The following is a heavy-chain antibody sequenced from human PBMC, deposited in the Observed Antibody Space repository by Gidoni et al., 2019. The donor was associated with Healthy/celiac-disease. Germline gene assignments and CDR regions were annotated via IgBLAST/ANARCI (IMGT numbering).Heavy chain of an antibody. CDR3: TTTSYYDFWSGYSPFDS. CDR1: GFTFSHAW. D-gene: IGHD3-3*01. J-gene: IGHJ4*02. V-gene: IGHV3-15*01. Sequence: EVQLVESGGGLVKPGGSRRLACAASGFTFSHAWMSWVRQAPGKGLEWVGRIKSKTDGGTTDYAAPVKGRFTISRDDSKNTLYLQMNSLKTEDTAVYYCTTTSYYDFWSGYSPFDSWGQGTLVTVSS. CDR2: IKSKTDGGTT.